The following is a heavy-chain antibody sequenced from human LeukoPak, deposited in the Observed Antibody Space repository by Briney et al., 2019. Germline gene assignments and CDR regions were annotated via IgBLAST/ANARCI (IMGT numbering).Heavy chain of an antibody. J-gene: IGHJ4*02. D-gene: IGHD6-6*01. CDR2: IRYDGSNK. V-gene: IGHV3-30*02. CDR1: GFTFSSYG. Sequence: PGGSPRLSCAASGFTFSSYGMHWVRQAPGKGLEWVAFIRYDGSNKHYADSVKGRFTISRDNAKNSLYLQMNSLRAEDTAVYYCARGGYSSSSYYNYWGQGTLVTVSS. CDR3: ARGGYSSSSYYNY.